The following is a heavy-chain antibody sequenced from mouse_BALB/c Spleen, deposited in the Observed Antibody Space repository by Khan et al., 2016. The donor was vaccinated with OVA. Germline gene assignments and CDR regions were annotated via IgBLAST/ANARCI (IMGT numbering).Heavy chain of an antibody. J-gene: IGHJ3*01. CDR2: ISDLAYTF. CDR1: GFTFSDYG. Sequence: EVELVESGGGLVQPGGSRKLSCAASGFTFSDYGMAWVRQAPGKGPEWVAFISDLAYTFYYADSVTGRFTLSSENAKNTLYLEMSRLKSGDTAMYYCARGGGTAPFAYWGQGTLVTVSA. D-gene: IGHD1-2*01. CDR3: ARGGGTAPFAY. V-gene: IGHV5-15*02.